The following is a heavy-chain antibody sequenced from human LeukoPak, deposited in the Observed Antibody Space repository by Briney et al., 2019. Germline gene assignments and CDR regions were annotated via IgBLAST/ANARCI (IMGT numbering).Heavy chain of an antibody. CDR2: IYWNDDK. V-gene: IGHV2-5*01. CDR1: GLSLSTSGVG. CDR3: AHNGPRADDILTGYPKYYFDY. D-gene: IGHD3-9*01. J-gene: IGHJ4*02. Sequence: SGPTLVKPTQTLTLTCTFSGLSLSTSGVGVGWIRQPPGKALEWLALIYWNDDKRYSPSLKSRLTITKDTSKNQVVLTMTNMDPVDTATYYCAHNGPRADDILTGYPKYYFDYWGQGTLVSVSS.